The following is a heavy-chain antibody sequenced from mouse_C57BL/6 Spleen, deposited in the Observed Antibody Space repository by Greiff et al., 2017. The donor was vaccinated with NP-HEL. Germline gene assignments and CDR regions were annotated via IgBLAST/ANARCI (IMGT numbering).Heavy chain of an antibody. J-gene: IGHJ2*01. Sequence: QVQLKQSGAELVRPGSSVKLSCKASGYTFTSYWMHWVKQRPIQGLEWIGNIDPSDSETHYNQKFKDKATLTVDKSSSTAYMQLSSLTSEDSAVYYCARRTGGDYYFDYWGQGTTLTVSS. V-gene: IGHV1-52*01. CDR2: IDPSDSET. CDR1: GYTFTSYW. D-gene: IGHD4-1*01. CDR3: ARRTGGDYYFDY.